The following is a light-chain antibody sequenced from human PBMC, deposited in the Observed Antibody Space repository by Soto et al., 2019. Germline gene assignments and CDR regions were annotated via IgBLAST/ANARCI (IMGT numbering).Light chain of an antibody. CDR1: QTVGIS. CDR2: DAS. J-gene: IGKJ2*01. CDR3: QQSYRTPVT. V-gene: IGKV3-11*01. Sequence: ELILTQSPVSLSLSPGERATLSCRASQTVGISLAWYQHTPGQPPRLLIYDASKRATGIPARFSGSGSGTDFTLTISSLEPEDFATYYCQQSYRTPVTFGQGTKLEIK.